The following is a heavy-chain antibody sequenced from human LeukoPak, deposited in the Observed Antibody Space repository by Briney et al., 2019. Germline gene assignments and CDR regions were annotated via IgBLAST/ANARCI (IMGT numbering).Heavy chain of an antibody. CDR3: ARWNSNMNWNYLRGAFDI. Sequence: SETLSLTGTVSGGSISSYYWSWIRQPPGKGLEWIGYIYYRGSTNYNPSLKSRVTISVDTSKNQFSLKLSSVTAADTAVYYCARWNSNMNWNYLRGAFDIWGQGTMVTVSS. V-gene: IGHV4-59*01. CDR1: GGSISSYY. D-gene: IGHD1-7*01. J-gene: IGHJ3*02. CDR2: IYYRGST.